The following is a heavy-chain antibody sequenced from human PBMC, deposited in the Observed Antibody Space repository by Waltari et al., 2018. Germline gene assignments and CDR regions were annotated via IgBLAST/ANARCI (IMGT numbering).Heavy chain of an antibody. CDR1: GFNCKTYW. Sequence: VQLVESGGGVVQPGRSLVLSWAGAGFNCKTYWRHWVRQAPGKGLEWVGVISYDGSSQNYGDSVKGRFTISRDNSKSTLYLQMNSPRGEDTAVYYCAREAPFGVVSSFDYWGQGILATVSS. D-gene: IGHD3-3*01. J-gene: IGHJ4*02. CDR3: AREAPFGVVSSFDY. CDR2: ISYDGSSQ. V-gene: IGHV3-33*01.